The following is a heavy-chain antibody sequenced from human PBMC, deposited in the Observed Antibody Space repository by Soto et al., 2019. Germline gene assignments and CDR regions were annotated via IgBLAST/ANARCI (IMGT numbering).Heavy chain of an antibody. CDR1: GGTFSSYA. CDR3: ARDKSRGTVVTFYYYYGMDV. J-gene: IGHJ6*02. Sequence: SVKVSCKASGGTFSSYAISWVRQAPGQGLEWMGGIIPIFGTANYAQKFQGRVTITADESTSTAYMELSSLRSEDTAVYYCARDKSRGTVVTFYYYYGMDVWGQGXTVTVYS. D-gene: IGHD2-15*01. CDR2: IIPIFGTA. V-gene: IGHV1-69*13.